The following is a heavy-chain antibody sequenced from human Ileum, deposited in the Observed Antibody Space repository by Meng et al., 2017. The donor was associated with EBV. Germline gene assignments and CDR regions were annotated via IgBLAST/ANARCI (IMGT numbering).Heavy chain of an antibody. CDR2: IYYSGST. CDR3: ARNVPGTSAYYD. CDR1: GYSRSSTNW. Sequence: QVQLQESGPGLVKPSDTLSRTCAVSGYSRSSTNWWGWIRQPPGKGLEWIGYIYYSGSTSYNPSLKSRVTMSVDTSKNQFSLNLNSVTAVDTAVYYCARNVPGTSAYYDWGQGTLVTVSS. J-gene: IGHJ4*02. D-gene: IGHD3-22*01. V-gene: IGHV4-28*01.